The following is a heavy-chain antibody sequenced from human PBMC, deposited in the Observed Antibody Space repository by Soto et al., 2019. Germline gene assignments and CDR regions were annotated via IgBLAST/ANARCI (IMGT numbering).Heavy chain of an antibody. CDR3: ARAVGDYETYYYYMAV. V-gene: IGHV4-59*01. CDR2: IYYSGST. D-gene: IGHD4-17*01. CDR1: GGSISSYY. J-gene: IGHJ6*03. Sequence: SETLSLTCTVSGGSISSYYWSWIRQPPGKGLEWIGYIYYSGSTNYNPSLKSRVTISVDTSKNQFSLKLSSVTAADTAVYYCARAVGDYETYYYYMAVWGKWTTVTVSS.